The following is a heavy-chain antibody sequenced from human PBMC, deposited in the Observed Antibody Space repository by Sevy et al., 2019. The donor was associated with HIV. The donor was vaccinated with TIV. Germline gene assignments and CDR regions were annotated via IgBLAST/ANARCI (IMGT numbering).Heavy chain of an antibody. D-gene: IGHD2-8*01. CDR2: LSFGCGGI. V-gene: IGHV3-23*01. Sequence: GGSLRLSCAASGFTFSKYSMSWVRQPPGKGLEWVSTLSFGCGGINDADSVKGRFTISRDNSKSSVYLQMNNLRPEDTAVYYCAREGCTKPHDYWGQGTLVTVSS. CDR1: GFTFSKYS. CDR3: AREGCTKPHDY. J-gene: IGHJ4*02.